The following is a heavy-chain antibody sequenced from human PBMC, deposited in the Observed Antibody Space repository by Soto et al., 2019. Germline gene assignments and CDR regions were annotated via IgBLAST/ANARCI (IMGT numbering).Heavy chain of an antibody. Sequence: GESLKISCQGSGYRFTDYWIGWVRQMPGKGLEWMGIIYPGDSDTRYSPSFEGQVTISADKSITTAYLQWSSLKASDSAMYYCARIRDTGYNYYYCGMDVWGQGTTVTVSS. V-gene: IGHV5-51*01. D-gene: IGHD5-12*01. CDR1: GYRFTDYW. J-gene: IGHJ6*02. CDR2: IYPGDSDT. CDR3: ARIRDTGYNYYYCGMDV.